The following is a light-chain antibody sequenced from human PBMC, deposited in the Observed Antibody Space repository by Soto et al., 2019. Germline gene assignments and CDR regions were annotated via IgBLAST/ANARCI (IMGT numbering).Light chain of an antibody. Sequence: EIVLTQSPGTLSLSPGERATFSCRASQSVSSSYIAWYQQKRGQAPRLLIYGASSRATGIPDRFSGGGSGTDFSLTISRLDPEDFAVYYCQQYSSSPITFGQGTRLEIK. J-gene: IGKJ5*01. CDR3: QQYSSSPIT. CDR2: GAS. V-gene: IGKV3-20*01. CDR1: QSVSSSY.